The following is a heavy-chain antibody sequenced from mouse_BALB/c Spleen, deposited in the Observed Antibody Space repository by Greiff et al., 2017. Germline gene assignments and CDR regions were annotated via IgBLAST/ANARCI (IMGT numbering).Heavy chain of an antibody. J-gene: IGHJ2*01. V-gene: IGHV2-9*02. CDR3: SRENGNYVVDY. CDR1: GFSLTSYG. CDR2: IWAGGST. D-gene: IGHD2-1*01. Sequence: VQLQQSGPGLVAPSPSLSISCTASGFSLTSYGIHWVRQPPGKGLEWLGVIWAGGSTNYNSALMSRLSTSKDNSKSHVFLKMNSLQTYDTAMYYCSRENGNYVVDYWGQGTTLTVSS.